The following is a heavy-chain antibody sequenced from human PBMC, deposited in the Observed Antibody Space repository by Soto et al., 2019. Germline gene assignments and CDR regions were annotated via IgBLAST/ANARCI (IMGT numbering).Heavy chain of an antibody. D-gene: IGHD7-27*01. CDR1: GFTFSSYS. Sequence: GGSLRLSCAASGFTFSSYSMNWVRQAPGKGLEWVSSISSSSSYIYYADSVKGRFTISRDNAKNSLYLQMNSLRAEDTAVYYCARGRITGDERFLDYWGQGTLVTVSS. CDR2: ISSSSSYI. CDR3: ARGRITGDERFLDY. J-gene: IGHJ4*02. V-gene: IGHV3-21*01.